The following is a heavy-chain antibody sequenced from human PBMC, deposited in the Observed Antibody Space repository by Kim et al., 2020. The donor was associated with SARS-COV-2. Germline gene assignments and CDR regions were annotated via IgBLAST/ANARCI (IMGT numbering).Heavy chain of an antibody. D-gene: IGHD2-2*01. J-gene: IGHJ5*02. CDR1: GGSISSGGYS. CDR2: IYHSGST. Sequence: SETLSLTCAVSGGSISSGGYSWSWIRQPPGKGLEWIGYIYHSGSTYYNPSLKSRVTISVDRSKNQFSLKLSSVTAADTAVYYCARALVVPAAGGVWFDPWGQGTLVTVSS. V-gene: IGHV4-30-2*01. CDR3: ARALVVPAAGGVWFDP.